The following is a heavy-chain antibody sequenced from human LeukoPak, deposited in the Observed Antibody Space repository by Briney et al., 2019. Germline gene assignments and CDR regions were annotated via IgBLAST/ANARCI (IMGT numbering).Heavy chain of an antibody. J-gene: IGHJ3*02. D-gene: IGHD1-26*01. CDR3: ARETLFVVGATRNGAFDI. Sequence: GGSLRLSCAASGFTVSSSYMSWVRQAPGKGLGWVSVIYSGGSTYYADSVKGRFTISRDNSKNTLYLQMNSLRAEDTAVYYCARETLFVVGATRNGAFDIWGQGTMVTVSS. CDR1: GFTVSSSY. CDR2: IYSGGST. V-gene: IGHV3-66*01.